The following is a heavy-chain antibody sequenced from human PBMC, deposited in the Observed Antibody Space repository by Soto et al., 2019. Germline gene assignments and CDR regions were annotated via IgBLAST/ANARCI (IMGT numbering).Heavy chain of an antibody. D-gene: IGHD5-18*01. Sequence: PGGSLRLSCAASGFTFSSYWMHWVRQAPGKGLVWVAVISYDGSNKYYADSVKGRFTISRDNSKNTLYLQMNSLRAEDTAVYYCARGWIQLWSPFDYWGQGTLVTVSS. CDR1: GFTFSSYW. CDR3: ARGWIQLWSPFDY. V-gene: IGHV3-30-3*01. J-gene: IGHJ4*02. CDR2: ISYDGSNK.